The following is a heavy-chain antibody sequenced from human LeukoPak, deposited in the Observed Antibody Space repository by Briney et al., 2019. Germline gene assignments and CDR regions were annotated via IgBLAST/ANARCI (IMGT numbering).Heavy chain of an antibody. CDR3: ARIGDTAMAYAFDI. CDR2: INHSGST. D-gene: IGHD5-18*01. Sequence: SETLSLTCAVYGGSFSGYYWSWIRQPPGKGLEWIGEINHSGSTNYNPSLKSRVTISVDTSKNQFSLKLSSVTAADTAVHYCARIGDTAMAYAFDIWGQGTMVTVSS. V-gene: IGHV4-34*01. J-gene: IGHJ3*02. CDR1: GGSFSGYY.